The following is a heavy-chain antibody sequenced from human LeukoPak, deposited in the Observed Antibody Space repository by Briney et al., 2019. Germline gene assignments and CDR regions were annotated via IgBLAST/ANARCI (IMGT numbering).Heavy chain of an antibody. Sequence: ASVKVSCKASGYTFINHYMHWVRQAPGQGLEWMGIINPSGGTTSYAQNFQGRLTMTRDMSTSTVYMALSSLRSEDTAVYYCARDRRGAATGSYVFDYWGQGTLVTVSS. CDR2: INPSGGTT. J-gene: IGHJ4*02. CDR1: GYTFINHY. V-gene: IGHV1-46*01. D-gene: IGHD3-9*01. CDR3: ARDRRGAATGSYVFDY.